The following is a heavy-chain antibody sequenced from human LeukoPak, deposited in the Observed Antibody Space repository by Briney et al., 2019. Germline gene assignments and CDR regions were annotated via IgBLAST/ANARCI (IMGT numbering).Heavy chain of an antibody. Sequence: GGSLTLAWPVSAFTVSSNYMSWVRQVPGKGLEWVSVIYSGGSTYYAAAVTCRLTISRDNSMSTLYLQMNSLRAEDTAVYYCARFPLLNYYYMDVWGKGTTVTGSS. D-gene: IGHD3-9*01. J-gene: IGHJ6*03. CDR3: ARFPLLNYYYMDV. CDR2: IYSGGST. CDR1: AFTVSSNY. V-gene: IGHV3-53*01.